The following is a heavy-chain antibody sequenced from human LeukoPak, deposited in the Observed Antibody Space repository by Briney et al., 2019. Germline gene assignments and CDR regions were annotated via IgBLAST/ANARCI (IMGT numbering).Heavy chain of an antibody. J-gene: IGHJ4*02. V-gene: IGHV3-48*04. CDR2: ISSSGSTI. Sequence: GGSLRLSCAASGFTFSGYSMNWVRQAPGKGLEWVSYISSSGSTIYYADSVKGRFTISRDNAKNSLYLQMNSLRAEDTAVYYCARTYYDSSGHRNFDYWGQGTLVTVSS. CDR3: ARTYYDSSGHRNFDY. CDR1: GFTFSGYS. D-gene: IGHD3-22*01.